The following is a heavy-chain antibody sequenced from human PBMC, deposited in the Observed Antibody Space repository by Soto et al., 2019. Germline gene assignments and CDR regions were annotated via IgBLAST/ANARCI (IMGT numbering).Heavy chain of an antibody. D-gene: IGHD6-13*01. V-gene: IGHV6-1*01. Sequence: SQTLSLTCAISGDSVSSNSAAWNWIRQSPSRGLEWLGRTYYRSKWYNDYAVSVKSRITINPDTSKNQFSLQLNSVTPEDTAVYYCARDLRSVIAAAGTYYYGMDVWGQGTTVTVSS. J-gene: IGHJ6*02. CDR1: GDSVSSNSAA. CDR3: ARDLRSVIAAAGTYYYGMDV. CDR2: TYYRSKWYN.